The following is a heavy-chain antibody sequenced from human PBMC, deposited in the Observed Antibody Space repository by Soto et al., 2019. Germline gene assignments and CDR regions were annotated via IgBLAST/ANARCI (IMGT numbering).Heavy chain of an antibody. D-gene: IGHD2-15*01. V-gene: IGHV4-31*03. Sequence: QVQLQESGPGLVKPSQTLSLTCTVSGGSISSGGYYWSWIRQHPGKGLEWIGYIYYCGSTYYNPSIKSRVIISGDTSKNQFSLKLSSVTAADTAVYYCARAPYCSGGSCRGAEYFQHWGQGTLVTVSS. CDR1: GGSISSGGYY. CDR2: IYYCGST. J-gene: IGHJ1*01. CDR3: ARAPYCSGGSCRGAEYFQH.